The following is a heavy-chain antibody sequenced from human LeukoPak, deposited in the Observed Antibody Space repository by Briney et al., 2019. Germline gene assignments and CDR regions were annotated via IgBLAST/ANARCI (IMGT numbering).Heavy chain of an antibody. CDR3: TRGLRREQQLLRAFDD. Sequence: ASVKVSCKASGYTFSSYGINWVRQATGQGLEWIGWMNPNSGNTGYAQKFQGRVSMTSNTSISTAYMELSSLRSEDTAVYYCTRGLRREQQLLRAFDDWGQGTLVIVSS. J-gene: IGHJ4*02. V-gene: IGHV1-8*01. CDR2: MNPNSGNT. D-gene: IGHD6-13*01. CDR1: GYTFSSYG.